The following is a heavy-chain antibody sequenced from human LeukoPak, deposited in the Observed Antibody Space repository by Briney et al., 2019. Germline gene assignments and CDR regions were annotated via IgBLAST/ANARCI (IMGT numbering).Heavy chain of an antibody. CDR2: IYYSGST. J-gene: IGHJ6*02. D-gene: IGHD4-17*01. V-gene: IGHV4-59*01. Sequence: PSETLSLTCTVSGGSISSYYWSWIRQPPGKGLEWIGYIYYSGSTNYNPSLKSRVTISVDTSKNQFSLKLSSETAADTAVYYCARVEGWTTPTGFHYYGMDVWGQGTTVTVSS. CDR1: GGSISSYY. CDR3: ARVEGWTTPTGFHYYGMDV.